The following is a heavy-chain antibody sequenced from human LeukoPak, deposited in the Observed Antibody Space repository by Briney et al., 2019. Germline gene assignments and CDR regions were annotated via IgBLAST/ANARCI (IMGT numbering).Heavy chain of an antibody. CDR3: ARIQLSFDY. V-gene: IGHV4-34*01. CDR2: INHSGST. CDR1: GGSFSGYY. J-gene: IGHJ4*02. D-gene: IGHD5-18*01. Sequence: SETLSLTCAVYGGSFSGYYWSWIRQPPGKGLEWIGEINHSGSTNYNPSLKSRVTISVDTSKNQFSLKLSSVTAADTAVYYRARIQLSFDYWGQGTLVTVSS.